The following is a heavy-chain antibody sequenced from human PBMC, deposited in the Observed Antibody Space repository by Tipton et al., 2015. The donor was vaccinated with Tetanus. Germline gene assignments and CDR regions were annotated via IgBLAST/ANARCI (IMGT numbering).Heavy chain of an antibody. CDR1: GGSISSFY. Sequence: TLSLTCTVSGGSISSFYWYWIRQPPGKGLEWIAYIYQNGDANYNPSLQSRVTISADTTKKQFSLNLRSVTAADTAVYYCAGLPVGGGYSAHHYFLHWGQGTLVTVSS. V-gene: IGHV4-59*01. CDR2: IYQNGDA. CDR3: AGLPVGGGYSAHHYFLH. J-gene: IGHJ4*02. D-gene: IGHD4-23*01.